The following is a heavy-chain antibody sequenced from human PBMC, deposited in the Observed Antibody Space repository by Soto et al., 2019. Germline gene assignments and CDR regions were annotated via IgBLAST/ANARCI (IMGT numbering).Heavy chain of an antibody. Sequence: ASVKVSCKASGYTFTGYYMHWVRQAPGQGLEWMGWINPNSGGTNYAQKFQGWVTMTRDTSISTAYMGLSRLRSDDTAVYYCARDVLVVPAAPRNSRYYYYYGMDVWGQGTTVTVSS. CDR3: ARDVLVVPAAPRNSRYYYYYGMDV. CDR1: GYTFTGYY. CDR2: INPNSGGT. J-gene: IGHJ6*02. D-gene: IGHD2-2*01. V-gene: IGHV1-2*04.